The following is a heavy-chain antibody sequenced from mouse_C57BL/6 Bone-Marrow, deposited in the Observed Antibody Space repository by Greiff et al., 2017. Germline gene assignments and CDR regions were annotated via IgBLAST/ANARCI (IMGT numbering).Heavy chain of an antibody. D-gene: IGHD1-1*01. V-gene: IGHV1-7*01. CDR2: INPSSGYT. J-gene: IGHJ2*01. Sequence: QVQLQQSGAELANPGASVTLSCKASGYTFTSYWMHWVKQRPGQGLEWIGYINPSSGYTKYNQKFKDKATFTADKSSSTAYMQLSSLTYEDSAVYYCARNYYGYWGQGTTLTVSS. CDR3: ARNYYGY. CDR1: GYTFTSYW.